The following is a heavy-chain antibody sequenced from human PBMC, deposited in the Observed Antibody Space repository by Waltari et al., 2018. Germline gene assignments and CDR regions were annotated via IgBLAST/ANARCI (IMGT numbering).Heavy chain of an antibody. CDR2: IYYSGST. D-gene: IGHD3-3*01. CDR3: ARHKPDYDFWSGEGFDP. CDR1: GYTFTDYY. Sequence: VQLVQSGAEVKKPGATVKISCKVSGYTFTDYYMHWVQQAPGKGLEWIGSIYYSGSTYDNPSLKSRVTISVDTSKNQFSLKLSSVTAADTAVYYCARHKPDYDFWSGEGFDPWGQGTLVTVSS. J-gene: IGHJ5*02. V-gene: IGHV4-38-2*02.